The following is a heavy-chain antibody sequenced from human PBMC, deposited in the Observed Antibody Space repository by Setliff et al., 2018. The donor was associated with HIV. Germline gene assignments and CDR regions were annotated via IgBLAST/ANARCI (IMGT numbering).Heavy chain of an antibody. CDR3: ARVQMAYAAFDV. D-gene: IGHD4-17*01. V-gene: IGHV4-31*11. CDR2: IDYSGST. Sequence: SETLSLTCAVSGVSITSATYYWSWIRHSPGKGLEWIGYIDYSGSTTYNPSLKSRLTISIDTSKNRFSLKLKSVTAADTAVYYCARVQMAYAAFDVWGQGTMVTVS. CDR1: GVSITSATYY. J-gene: IGHJ3*01.